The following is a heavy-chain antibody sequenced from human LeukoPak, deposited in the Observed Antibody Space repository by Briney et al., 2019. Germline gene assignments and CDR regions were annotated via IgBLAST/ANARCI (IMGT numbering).Heavy chain of an antibody. CDR2: IWYDGSIK. CDR1: GFSFSSYG. V-gene: IGHV3-33*06. CDR3: AKSRGYYYEKSGPADY. D-gene: IGHD3-22*01. Sequence: GRSLRLSCAASGFSFSSYGMHWVRQAPGKGLEWVAVIWYDGSIKYYGDSVKGRFTISRDNSKNTLYLQMNSPSAEDTAVYYCAKSRGYYYEKSGPADYWGQGTLVTVSS. J-gene: IGHJ4*02.